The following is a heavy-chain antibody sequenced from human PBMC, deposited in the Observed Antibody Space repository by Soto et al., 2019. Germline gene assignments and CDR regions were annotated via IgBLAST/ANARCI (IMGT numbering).Heavy chain of an antibody. CDR2: IYYSGST. CDR1: GGSISSSSYY. CDR3: AKDTASGGSPLDY. V-gene: IGHV4-39*02. Sequence: PSETLSLTCTVSGGSISSSSYYWGWIRQPPGKGLEWIGSIYYSGSTYYNPSLKSRVTISVDTSKNQFSLKLSSVTAADTAVYYCAKDTASGGSPLDYWGQGTLVTVSS. D-gene: IGHD2-15*01. J-gene: IGHJ4*02.